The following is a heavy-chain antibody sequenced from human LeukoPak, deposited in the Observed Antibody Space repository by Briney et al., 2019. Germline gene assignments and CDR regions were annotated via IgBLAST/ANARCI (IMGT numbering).Heavy chain of an antibody. CDR3: ARSLPTVGFDY. CDR1: GFTFNSYS. J-gene: IGHJ4*02. D-gene: IGHD4-17*01. CDR2: ISSDASIT. Sequence: GGSLRLSCAASGFTFNSYSMHWVRQAPGKGLEWVAVISSDASITYYADSVKGRFTVSRDNSKDTLYLQMNSLRGEDTAVYYCARSLPTVGFDYWGQGTLVTVSS. V-gene: IGHV3-30*04.